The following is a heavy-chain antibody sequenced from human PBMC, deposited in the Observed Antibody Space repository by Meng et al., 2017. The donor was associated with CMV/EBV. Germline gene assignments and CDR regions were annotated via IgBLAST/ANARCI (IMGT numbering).Heavy chain of an antibody. V-gene: IGHV3-21*01. Sequence: GESLKISCAASGFTFSSYSMNWVRQAPGKGLEWVSSISSSSSYIYYADSVKGRFTISRDNAKNSLYLQMNSLRAEDTAVYYCARDASGYGGNSGEGFDPWGQGTLVTVSS. CDR1: GFTFSSYS. D-gene: IGHD4-23*01. J-gene: IGHJ5*02. CDR2: ISSSSSYI. CDR3: ARDASGYGGNSGEGFDP.